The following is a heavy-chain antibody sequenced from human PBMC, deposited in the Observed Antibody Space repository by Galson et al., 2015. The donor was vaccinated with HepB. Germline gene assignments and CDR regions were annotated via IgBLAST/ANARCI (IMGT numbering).Heavy chain of an antibody. J-gene: IGHJ5*02. CDR3: AKCGVCSSGWCNYFDP. CDR1: GFAFSSYA. CDR2: VNAGGGA. V-gene: IGHV3-23*01. Sequence: SLRLSCAASGFAFSSYAMIWVRQAPGKGLEWVSAVNAGGGAFYADSVKGRFTISRDNSKNTLSLQMNSLGAEDTAVYYCAKCGVCSSGWCNYFDPWGQGTLVTVSS. D-gene: IGHD6-19*01.